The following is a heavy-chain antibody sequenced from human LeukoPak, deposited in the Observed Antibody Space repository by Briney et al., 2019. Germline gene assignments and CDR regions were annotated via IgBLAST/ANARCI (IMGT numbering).Heavy chain of an antibody. CDR2: INGDGGST. CDR1: GFTFSSYW. Sequence: PGGSLRLSCAASGFTFSSYWMHWVRQAPGKGLVWVSRINGDGGSTTYADSVKGRFTISRDNAKNTLYLQMISLRAEDTAVYYCGRDRATAMFDYWAQGTLVTVSS. CDR3: GRDRATAMFDY. D-gene: IGHD5-18*01. J-gene: IGHJ4*02. V-gene: IGHV3-74*01.